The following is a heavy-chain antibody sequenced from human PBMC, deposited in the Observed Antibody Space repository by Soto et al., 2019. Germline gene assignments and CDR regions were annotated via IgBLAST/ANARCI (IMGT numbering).Heavy chain of an antibody. D-gene: IGHD2-2*01. Sequence: DVQLVESGGGLVQPGRSLRLSCAASGFTFDDYAMHWVRQAPGKGLEWVSGISWNSGSIGYADSVKGRFTISRDNAKNSLYLQMNSLRAEDTALYYCAKDAAYCSSTSCYHAYYYYYMDVWGKGTTVTVSS. V-gene: IGHV3-9*01. J-gene: IGHJ6*03. CDR2: ISWNSGSI. CDR3: AKDAAYCSSTSCYHAYYYYYMDV. CDR1: GFTFDDYA.